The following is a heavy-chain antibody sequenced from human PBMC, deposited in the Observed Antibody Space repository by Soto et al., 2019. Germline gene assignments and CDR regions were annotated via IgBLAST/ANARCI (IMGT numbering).Heavy chain of an antibody. Sequence: TLSLTCTVSGASISSGGYYWSWIRQHPGKGLEWIANIYYSGSTYYNPSLKSRVTISIDTPKNQFSLKLSSVTAADTAVYYCAKAQAWELLFDFWGQGTLVTVSS. CDR3: AKAQAWELLFDF. CDR1: GASISSGGYY. J-gene: IGHJ5*01. D-gene: IGHD1-26*01. V-gene: IGHV4-31*03. CDR2: IYYSGST.